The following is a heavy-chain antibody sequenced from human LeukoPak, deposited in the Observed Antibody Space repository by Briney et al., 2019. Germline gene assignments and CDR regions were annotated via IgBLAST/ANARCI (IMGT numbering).Heavy chain of an antibody. V-gene: IGHV3-23*01. CDR1: GFTFSTYG. CDR3: AKGTSTYSSGSFDY. CDR2: ISGSGSTT. J-gene: IGHJ4*02. D-gene: IGHD6-19*01. Sequence: GGSLRLSCSASGFTFSTYGMSWVRQSPGKGLEWVISISGSGSTTFYADSVKGRSTISRDNSKNMLYLQMTSLRAEDTAVYYCAKGTSTYSSGSFDYWGRGTLVTVSS.